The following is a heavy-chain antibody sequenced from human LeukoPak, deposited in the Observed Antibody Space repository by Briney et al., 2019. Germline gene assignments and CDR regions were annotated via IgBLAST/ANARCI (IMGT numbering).Heavy chain of an antibody. V-gene: IGHV3-11*04. CDR3: ARDNYYYDLDY. CDR2: ISSSGRTI. CDR1: GFTFSDYY. D-gene: IGHD3-10*01. Sequence: KSGGSLRLSCAASGFTFSDYYMSWIRQAPGKGLEWVSYISSSGRTIYYADSVKGRFTISRDNAKNSLYLQMNSLRAEDTAVYYCARDNYYYDLDYWGQGTLVTVSS. J-gene: IGHJ4*02.